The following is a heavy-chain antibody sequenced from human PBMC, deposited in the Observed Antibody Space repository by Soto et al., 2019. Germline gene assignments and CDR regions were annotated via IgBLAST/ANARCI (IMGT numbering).Heavy chain of an antibody. CDR2: IIPILGIA. J-gene: IGHJ6*02. Sequence: QVQLVQSGAEVKKPGSSVKVSCKASGGTFSSYTISWVRRAPGQGLEWMGRIIPILGIANYAQKSQGRVTITADKSTSTAYMELSSLRSEDTAVYYCARFRGSYGMDVWGQGTTVTVSS. V-gene: IGHV1-69*02. CDR3: ARFRGSYGMDV. CDR1: GGTFSSYT. D-gene: IGHD3-10*01.